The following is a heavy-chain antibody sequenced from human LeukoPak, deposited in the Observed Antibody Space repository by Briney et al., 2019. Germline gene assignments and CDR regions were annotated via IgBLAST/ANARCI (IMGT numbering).Heavy chain of an antibody. CDR1: GFTFSSYA. V-gene: IGHV3-30-3*01. D-gene: IGHD3-3*01. Sequence: PGGSLRLSCSASGFTFSSYAMHWVRQAPGKGLEWVAVISYDGSNKYYADSVKGRFTISRDNSKNTLYLQMNSLRAEDTAVYYCARGGAFLGVVIWDAFDTWGQGTMVTVSS. J-gene: IGHJ3*02. CDR2: ISYDGSNK. CDR3: ARGGAFLGVVIWDAFDT.